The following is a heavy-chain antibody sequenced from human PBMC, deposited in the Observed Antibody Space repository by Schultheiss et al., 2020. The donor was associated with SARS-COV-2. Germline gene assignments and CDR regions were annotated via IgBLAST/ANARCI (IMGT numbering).Heavy chain of an antibody. CDR1: GGSISSYY. V-gene: IGHV4-59*08. Sequence: SETLSLTCTVSGGSISSYYWSWIRQPPGKGLEWIGYIYYSGSTNYNPSLKSRVTISVDTSKNQFSLKLSSVTAADTAVYYCGTSSSYYYYMDVWGKGTTVTVSS. CDR3: GTSSSYYYYMDV. CDR2: IYYSGST. J-gene: IGHJ6*03.